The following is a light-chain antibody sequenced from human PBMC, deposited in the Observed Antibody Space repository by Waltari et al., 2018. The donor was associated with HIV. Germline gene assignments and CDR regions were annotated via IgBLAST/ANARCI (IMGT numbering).Light chain of an antibody. CDR2: GAS. V-gene: IGKV3-20*01. CDR1: QSVRNN. CDR3: QQYGKSPIT. J-gene: IGKJ5*01. Sequence: VLTQFPGTLSLSPGERATLSCRASQSVRNNLVWYQQKPGQASRLLIFGASSGATDIPDRFSGSGSGTDFTLTISRLEPEDSAVYFCQQYGKSPITFGQGTRLEI.